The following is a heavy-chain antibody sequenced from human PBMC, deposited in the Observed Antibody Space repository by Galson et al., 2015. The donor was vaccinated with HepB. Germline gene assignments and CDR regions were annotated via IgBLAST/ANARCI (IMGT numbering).Heavy chain of an antibody. CDR2: ISYDGSNK. J-gene: IGHJ6*02. CDR3: ATDRYYYYYGMDV. Sequence: SLRLSCAASGFTFSSYAMHWVRQAPGKGLEWVAVISYDGSNKYYADSVKGRFTVSRDNSKNTLYLQMNSLRAEDTAVYYCATDRYYYYYGMDVWGQGTTVTVSS. V-gene: IGHV3-30*04. D-gene: IGHD3-22*01. CDR1: GFTFSSYA.